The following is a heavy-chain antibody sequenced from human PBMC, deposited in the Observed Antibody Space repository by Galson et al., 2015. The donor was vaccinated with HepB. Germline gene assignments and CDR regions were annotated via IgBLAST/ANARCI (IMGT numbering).Heavy chain of an antibody. CDR2: INPSGGST. CDR1: GYTFTSYY. D-gene: IGHD1-26*01. Sequence: SVKVSCKASGYTFTSYYMHWVRQAPGQGLEWMGIINPSGGSTSYAQKFQGRVTMTRDASTSTVYMELSSLRSEDTAVYYCARVDSGSYFVLWFWGQGTLVTVSS. CDR3: ARVDSGSYFVLWF. V-gene: IGHV1-46*03. J-gene: IGHJ4*02.